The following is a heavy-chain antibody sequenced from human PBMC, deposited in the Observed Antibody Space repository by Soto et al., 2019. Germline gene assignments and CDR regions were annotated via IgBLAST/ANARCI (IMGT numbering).Heavy chain of an antibody. J-gene: IGHJ4*02. CDR2: IYYSGST. CDR1: GGSISSGDYY. CDR3: ARDCSGGSCQDY. Sequence: PSETLSLTCTVSGGSISSGDYYWSWIRQPPGKGLEWIGYIYYSGSTYYNPSLKSRVTISVDTSKNQFSLKLSSVTAADTAVYYCARDCSGGSCQDYWGQGTLVTVSS. V-gene: IGHV4-30-4*01. D-gene: IGHD2-15*01.